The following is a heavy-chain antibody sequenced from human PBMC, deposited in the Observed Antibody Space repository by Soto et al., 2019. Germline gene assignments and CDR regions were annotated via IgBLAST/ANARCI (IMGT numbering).Heavy chain of an antibody. J-gene: IGHJ5*02. V-gene: IGHV4-30-4*01. CDR1: GGSISSGDYY. CDR3: ARELFYSNYHNWFDP. CDR2: IYYSGST. D-gene: IGHD4-4*01. Sequence: SETLSLTCTVSGGSISSGDYYWSWIRQPPGKGLEWIGYIYYSGSTYYNPSLKSRVTISVDTSKNQFSLKLSSVTAADTAVYYCARELFYSNYHNWFDPWGQGTLVTVSS.